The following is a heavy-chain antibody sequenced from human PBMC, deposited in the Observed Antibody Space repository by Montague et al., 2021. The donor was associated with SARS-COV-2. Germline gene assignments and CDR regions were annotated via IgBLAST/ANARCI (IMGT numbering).Heavy chain of an antibody. D-gene: IGHD6-13*01. Sequence: SETLSLTCIVSGGSISNSNYYWGWNRQPPGKGLEYIGSLYYSGSTYYNPSLRSRVTISVETSKNQLSLRLNAVTAADTAVYYCATEGAAAGFDFWGQGILVTVSS. V-gene: IGHV4-39*02. CDR3: ATEGAAAGFDF. CDR1: GGSISNSNYY. CDR2: LYYSGST. J-gene: IGHJ4*02.